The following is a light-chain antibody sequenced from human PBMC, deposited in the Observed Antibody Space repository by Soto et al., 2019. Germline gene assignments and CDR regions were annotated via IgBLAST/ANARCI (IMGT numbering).Light chain of an antibody. J-gene: IGKJ2*02. Sequence: DSQMTQSASCLYLAVGGSVTITCRASQSSGNHLNWYRQKPGKPPDLLIYAASSLQSGVPSRFSCSGSGTDFTLTISSLHPEYFATYYCQQSYSTPCTFGQGTKVDIK. CDR2: AAS. V-gene: IGKV1-39*01. CDR1: QSSGNH. CDR3: QQSYSTPCT.